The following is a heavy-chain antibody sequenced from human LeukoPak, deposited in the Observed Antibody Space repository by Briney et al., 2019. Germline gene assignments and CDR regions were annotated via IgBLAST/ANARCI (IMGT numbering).Heavy chain of an antibody. CDR3: ARDRGWFGATDY. J-gene: IGHJ4*02. CDR2: MNWNGVST. D-gene: IGHD3-10*01. V-gene: IGHV3-20*04. CDR1: GFTFDDYG. Sequence: RPGGSLRLSCAVSGFTFDDYGMSWVRHAPGKGLEWVSGMNWNGVSTGYADSVKGRFTISRDNAKNSLYLQMNSLRADDTALYYCARDRGWFGATDYWGQGVLVTVSS.